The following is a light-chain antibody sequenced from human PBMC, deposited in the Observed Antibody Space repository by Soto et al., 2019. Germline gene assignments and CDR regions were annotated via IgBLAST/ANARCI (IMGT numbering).Light chain of an antibody. CDR2: EVI. J-gene: IGLJ2*01. V-gene: IGLV2-14*01. CDR1: SSDIGAYKY. Sequence: QSALTQPASVSGSPGQSITISCTGTSSDIGAYKYVSWYQQHPGRAPKLMIYEVIHRPSGVSSRVSGSKSGKTASLSISGLQADDEADYYCSSYTSRRTLVFGGGTKLTVL. CDR3: SSYTSRRTLV.